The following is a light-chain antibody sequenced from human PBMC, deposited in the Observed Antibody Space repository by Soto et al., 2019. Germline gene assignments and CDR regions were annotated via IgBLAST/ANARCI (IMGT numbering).Light chain of an antibody. CDR2: GAS. V-gene: IGKV3-20*01. CDR1: QSVSSSN. J-gene: IGKJ1*01. Sequence: EIVLTQSPGTLSLSPGERATLSCMANQSVSSSNLAWFQQKPGQAPRVLIYGASSRATGIPDRFSGSGSGTDFTVTISTLETDDFALYYCQEYDSSPGTVGQGTKVVIK. CDR3: QEYDSSPGT.